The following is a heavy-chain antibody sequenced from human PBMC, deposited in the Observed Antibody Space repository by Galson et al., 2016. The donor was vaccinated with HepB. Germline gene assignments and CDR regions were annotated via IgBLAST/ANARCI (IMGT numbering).Heavy chain of an antibody. Sequence: CATSGDSVSSDSAAWNWIRQSPSRGLEWLGRTYYRSKRDNEYAVSVRSRMTINPDTSKNQFSLKLNSVAAADTAVYYCARVVVFYWYFDLWGRGSLVTVSS. CDR3: ARVVVFYWYFDL. V-gene: IGHV6-1*01. J-gene: IGHJ2*01. CDR2: TYYRSKRDN. D-gene: IGHD2-15*01. CDR1: GDSVSSDSAA.